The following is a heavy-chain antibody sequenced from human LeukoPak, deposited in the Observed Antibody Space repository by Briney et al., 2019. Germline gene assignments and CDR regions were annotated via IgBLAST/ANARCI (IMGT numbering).Heavy chain of an antibody. CDR2: ISDDGGNK. J-gene: IGHJ4*02. V-gene: IGHV3-30*04. CDR3: ARDPDFYVAYVGQYYFDY. Sequence: GGSLRLSCAASGFTFSSYAMHWVRQAPGKGLEWVAVISDDGGNKYYADSVKGRFTISRDNSKNTLYLQMNSLRAEDTAVYYCARDPDFYVAYVGQYYFDYWGQGTLVTVSS. D-gene: IGHD4-17*01. CDR1: GFTFSSYA.